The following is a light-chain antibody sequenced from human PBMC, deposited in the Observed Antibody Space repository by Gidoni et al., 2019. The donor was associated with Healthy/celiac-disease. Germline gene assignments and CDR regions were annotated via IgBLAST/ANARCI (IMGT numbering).Light chain of an antibody. CDR3: QQYGSSWT. V-gene: IGKV3-20*01. CDR2: GAS. CDR1: QSVSSSY. Sequence: EIVLTQSPGTLSLYPGERATLSCRASQSVSSSYLAWYQQKPGQATRLLIYGASSRATGIPDRFSGSGSGTDFTLTISRLEPEDFAVYYCQQYGSSWTFXXXTKVEIK. J-gene: IGKJ1*01.